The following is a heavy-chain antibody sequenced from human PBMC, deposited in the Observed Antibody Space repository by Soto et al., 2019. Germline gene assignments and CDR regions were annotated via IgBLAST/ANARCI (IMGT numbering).Heavy chain of an antibody. CDR2: ISYDGSNK. CDR3: AKVKFPGDYSPGSYRGGYYYMDV. CDR1: GFTFSSYG. D-gene: IGHD2-21*01. Sequence: GGSLRLSCAASGFTFSSYGMHWVRQAPGKGLEWVAVISYDGSNKYYADSVKGRFTISRVNSKNTLYLQMNSLRAEDTAVYYCAKVKFPGDYSPGSYRGGYYYMDVWGKGTTVTVSS. J-gene: IGHJ6*03. V-gene: IGHV3-30*18.